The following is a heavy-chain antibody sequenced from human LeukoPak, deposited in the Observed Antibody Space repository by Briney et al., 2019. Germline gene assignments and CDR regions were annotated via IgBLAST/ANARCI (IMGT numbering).Heavy chain of an antibody. CDR3: ARAMSPGIAAAGDAFDI. CDR1: GGTFSSYA. J-gene: IGHJ3*02. D-gene: IGHD6-13*01. CDR2: IIPIFGTA. V-gene: IGHV1-69*13. Sequence: GASVKVSFKASGGTFSSYAISWVRQAPGQGLEWMGGIIPIFGTANYAQKFQGRVTITADESTSTAYMELSSLRSEDTAVYYCARAMSPGIAAAGDAFDIWGQGTMVTVSS.